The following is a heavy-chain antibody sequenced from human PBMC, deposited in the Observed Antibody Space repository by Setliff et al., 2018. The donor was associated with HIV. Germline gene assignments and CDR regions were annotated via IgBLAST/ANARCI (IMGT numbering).Heavy chain of an antibody. CDR1: GGSISSGNYY. V-gene: IGHV4-31*03. CDR2: IYYSGST. CDR3: ARAMGANWSYYYYMDV. Sequence: PSETLSLTCTVSGGSISSGNYYWSWIRQHPGKGLEWIGYIYYSGSTYYNPSLKSRVTMSVDTSKNQFSLKLNSVTAADTAVYYCARAMGANWSYYYYMDVWGKGTTVTVSS. D-gene: IGHD1-26*01. J-gene: IGHJ6*03.